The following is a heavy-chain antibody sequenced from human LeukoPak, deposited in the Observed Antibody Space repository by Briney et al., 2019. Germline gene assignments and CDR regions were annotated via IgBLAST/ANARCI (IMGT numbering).Heavy chain of an antibody. CDR1: GFTFSSYA. CDR2: ISGSGGST. Sequence: GGSLRLSCASSGFTFSSYAMSWVRQAPGKGLEWVSAISGSGGSTYYADSVKGRFTISRDNSKNTLYLQMNSLRAEDTAVYYCAKENLSYYYDSSGYYDYWGQGTLVTVSS. D-gene: IGHD3-22*01. V-gene: IGHV3-23*01. CDR3: AKENLSYYYDSSGYYDY. J-gene: IGHJ4*02.